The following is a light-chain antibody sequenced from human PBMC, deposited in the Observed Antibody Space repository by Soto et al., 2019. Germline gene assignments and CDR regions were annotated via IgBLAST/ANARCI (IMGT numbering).Light chain of an antibody. J-gene: IGKJ1*01. Sequence: DIQMNQSPSTLSASVGDRVTITCRASQSISNWLAWHQQKPGKAPKLLIYNASNLESGVPSRFSGSGSGTEFTLTISSLQPDDFATYYCQQYNSYWTFGQGTKVDIK. CDR2: NAS. CDR1: QSISNW. V-gene: IGKV1-5*03. CDR3: QQYNSYWT.